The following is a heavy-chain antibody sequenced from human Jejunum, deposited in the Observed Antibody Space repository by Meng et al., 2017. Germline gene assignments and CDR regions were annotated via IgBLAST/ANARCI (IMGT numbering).Heavy chain of an antibody. J-gene: IGHJ4*02. CDR1: GFSFSNYA. CDR3: AKTPLD. V-gene: IGHV3-23*01. CDR2: VSGSGGST. Sequence: GESLKISCATSGFSFSNYAMTWVRQAPGKGLEWISSVSGSGGSTYYADSVKGRFTISRDKSKNTVYLQMNSLRVEDTAVYYCAKTPLDWGQGTLVTVSS.